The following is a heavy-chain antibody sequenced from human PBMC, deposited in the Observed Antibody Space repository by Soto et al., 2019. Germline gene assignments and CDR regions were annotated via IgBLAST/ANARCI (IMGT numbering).Heavy chain of an antibody. CDR2: IYPGDSDT. V-gene: IGHV5-51*01. J-gene: IGHJ6*02. D-gene: IGHD3-3*01. Sequence: PGESLTISCKGSGYSFTSYWIGWVRQMPGKGLEWMGIIYPGDSDTRYSPSFQGQVTISADKSISTAYLQWSSLKASDTAMYYCARARYYDFWSGYSGNYYYGMDVWGQGTTVTVPS. CDR3: ARARYYDFWSGYSGNYYYGMDV. CDR1: GYSFTSYW.